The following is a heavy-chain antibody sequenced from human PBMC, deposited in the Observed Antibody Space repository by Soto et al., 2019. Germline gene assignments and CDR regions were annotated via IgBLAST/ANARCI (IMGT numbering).Heavy chain of an antibody. Sequence: PGGSLRLSCAASGFTFSSYGMHWVRQAPGKGLERVAVIWYDGSNKYYADSVEGRFTISRDNSKNTLYLQMNSLRAEDTAVYYCARDCYDFWSGYRPDYYYYYYGMDVWGQGTTVTVSS. CDR1: GFTFSSYG. CDR2: IWYDGSNK. J-gene: IGHJ6*02. D-gene: IGHD3-3*01. CDR3: ARDCYDFWSGYRPDYYYYYYGMDV. V-gene: IGHV3-33*01.